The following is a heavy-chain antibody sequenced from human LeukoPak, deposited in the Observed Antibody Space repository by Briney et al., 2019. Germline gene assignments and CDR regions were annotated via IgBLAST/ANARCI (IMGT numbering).Heavy chain of an antibody. J-gene: IGHJ6*04. D-gene: IGHD2-2*01. V-gene: IGHV3-30*04. Sequence: GRSLRFSCAASGFTFSSYAMHWVRQAPGKGLEWVAVISYDGSNKYYADSVKGRFTISRDNSKNTLYLQMNSLRAEDTAVYYCARSLYCSSTSCFGDRLVYGMDVWGKGTTVTVSS. CDR1: GFTFSSYA. CDR3: ARSLYCSSTSCFGDRLVYGMDV. CDR2: ISYDGSNK.